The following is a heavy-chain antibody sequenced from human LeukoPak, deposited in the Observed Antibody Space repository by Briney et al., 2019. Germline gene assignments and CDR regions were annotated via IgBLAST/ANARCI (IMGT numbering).Heavy chain of an antibody. CDR1: GYRLSSGHH. D-gene: IGHD4-11*01. V-gene: IGHV4-38-2*02. J-gene: IGHJ4*02. CDR2: IDYSGSI. CDR3: VRSEIDDYSKY. Sequence: PSETLSLTCTVSGYRLSSGHHWGWIRQTPGKGLEWLGSIDYSGSIYDNPSLRSRVTISLDTSKNQVYLKVNSVTAADTAVYYCVRSEIDDYSKYGGQGTLVIVSS.